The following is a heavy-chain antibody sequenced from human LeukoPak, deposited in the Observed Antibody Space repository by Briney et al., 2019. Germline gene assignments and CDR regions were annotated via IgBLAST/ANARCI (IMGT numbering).Heavy chain of an antibody. J-gene: IGHJ4*02. CDR1: GFTFSSYA. V-gene: IGHV3-23*01. Sequence: PGGSLRLSCAASGFTFSSYAMRWVRQARGKGLEWVSAISGGGGSTYYADSVKGRFTISRDNSKNTLYLQMNSLRAEDTAVYYCAKDLLSVAGTGSATDYWGQGTLVTVSS. CDR3: AKDLLSVAGTGSATDY. CDR2: ISGGGGST. D-gene: IGHD6-19*01.